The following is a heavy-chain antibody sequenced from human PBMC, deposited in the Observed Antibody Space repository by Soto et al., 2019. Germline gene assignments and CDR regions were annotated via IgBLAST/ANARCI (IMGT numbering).Heavy chain of an antibody. Sequence: SETLSLTCTVSGGSISSGNYYWSWIRQPPGKGLEWIGYIFYSGSTKYNPSLERRITISVDPSKNLFSMKLSSVTAADTAVYYCARVSGYCSGGSCSQGFDPWGQGTLVTVSS. V-gene: IGHV4-61*01. CDR3: ARVSGYCSGGSCSQGFDP. CDR1: GGSISSGNYY. D-gene: IGHD2-15*01. J-gene: IGHJ5*02. CDR2: IFYSGST.